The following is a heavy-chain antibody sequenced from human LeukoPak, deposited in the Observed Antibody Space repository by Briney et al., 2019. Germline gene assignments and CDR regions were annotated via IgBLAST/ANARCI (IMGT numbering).Heavy chain of an antibody. V-gene: IGHV3-30-3*01. Sequence: QTGGSLRLSCAASGFTFSSYAMHWVRQAPGKGLEWLAVISYDGSNKYYADSVKGRFTISRDNSKNTLYLQMNSLRAEDTAVYFCAKDLGTLISGSFYYYFDYWGQGTLVTVSS. CDR2: ISYDGSNK. D-gene: IGHD3-10*01. CDR1: GFTFSSYA. CDR3: AKDLGTLISGSFYYYFDY. J-gene: IGHJ4*02.